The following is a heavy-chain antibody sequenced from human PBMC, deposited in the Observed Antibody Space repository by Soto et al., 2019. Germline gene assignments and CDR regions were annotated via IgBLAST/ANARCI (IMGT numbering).Heavy chain of an antibody. Sequence: PSETLSLTCTVSGGSVSSGSYYWSWIRQPPGKGLEWIGYIYYSGSTNYNPSLKSRVTISVDTSKNQFSLKLSSVTAADTAVYYCAREWLYCSGGSCYQFFDYWGQGTLVTVSS. CDR3: AREWLYCSGGSCYQFFDY. V-gene: IGHV4-61*01. D-gene: IGHD2-15*01. J-gene: IGHJ4*02. CDR1: GGSVSSGSYY. CDR2: IYYSGST.